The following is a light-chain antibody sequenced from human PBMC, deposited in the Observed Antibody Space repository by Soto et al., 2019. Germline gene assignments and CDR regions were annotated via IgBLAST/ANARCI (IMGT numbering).Light chain of an antibody. J-gene: IGKJ5*01. CDR3: QQRHMLPIT. Sequence: EIVMTQSPATLSVSPGERATLSCRASQSVSSNLAWYQQKPGQAPRLLIYGASTRATGIPARFSGSGSGTEFTLTIRSLQSEDFAVYYCQQRHMLPITFGQGTRLEIK. CDR1: QSVSSN. V-gene: IGKV3-15*01. CDR2: GAS.